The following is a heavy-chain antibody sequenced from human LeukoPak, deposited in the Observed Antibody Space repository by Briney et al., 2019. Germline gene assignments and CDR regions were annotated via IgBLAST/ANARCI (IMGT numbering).Heavy chain of an antibody. D-gene: IGHD5-18*01. CDR1: GFTFDDYA. CDR2: ISWDGGST. V-gene: IGHV3-43D*03. Sequence: GGSLRLSCAASGFTFDDYAMHWVRQAPGKGLEWVSLISWDGGSTYYADSVKGRFTISRDNSKNSLYLQMNSLRAEDTALYYCAKGGYSYGGIHYYYYYYMDVWGKGTTVTVSS. J-gene: IGHJ6*03. CDR3: AKGGYSYGGIHYYYYYYMDV.